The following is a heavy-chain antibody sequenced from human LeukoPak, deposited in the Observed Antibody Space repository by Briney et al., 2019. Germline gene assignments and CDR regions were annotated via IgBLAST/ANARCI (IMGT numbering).Heavy chain of an antibody. J-gene: IGHJ4*02. CDR1: GYTFTGYS. CDR3: ARDSHSSSPPY. Sequence: ASVKVSCKASGYTFTGYSMHWVRQAPGQGLEWMGRINPNSGGTNYAQKFQGRVTMTRDTSISTAYMELSRLRSDDTAVYYCARDSHSSSPPYWGQGTLVTVSS. V-gene: IGHV1-2*06. D-gene: IGHD6-13*01. CDR2: INPNSGGT.